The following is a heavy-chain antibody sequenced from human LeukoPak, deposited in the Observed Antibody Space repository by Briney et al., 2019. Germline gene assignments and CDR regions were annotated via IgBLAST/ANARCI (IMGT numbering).Heavy chain of an antibody. CDR2: IKQDGSEK. V-gene: IGHV3-7*01. J-gene: IGHJ4*02. CDR1: GFSFRTYW. D-gene: IGHD6-13*01. Sequence: GGSLRLSCAASGFSFRTYWMSWVRQAPGKGLEWVANIKQDGSEKYYVDSVRGRFTISRDNAKNSLYLQMNSLRADDTAVYYCARDWSSSGDYWGQGTLVTVSS. CDR3: ARDWSSSGDY.